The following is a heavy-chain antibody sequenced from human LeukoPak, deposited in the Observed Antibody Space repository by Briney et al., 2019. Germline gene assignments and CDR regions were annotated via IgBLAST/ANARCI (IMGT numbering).Heavy chain of an antibody. V-gene: IGHV4-4*02. Sequence: PSETLSLTCAVSGGSISSSNWWSWVRQPPGKGLEWIGEIYHSGSTNYNPSLKSRVTISVDKSKNQFSLKLSSVTAADTAVYYCARDSGIAARPLWFDPWGQGTLVTVSS. CDR1: GGSISSSNW. CDR2: IYHSGST. CDR3: ARDSGIAARPLWFDP. D-gene: IGHD6-6*01. J-gene: IGHJ5*02.